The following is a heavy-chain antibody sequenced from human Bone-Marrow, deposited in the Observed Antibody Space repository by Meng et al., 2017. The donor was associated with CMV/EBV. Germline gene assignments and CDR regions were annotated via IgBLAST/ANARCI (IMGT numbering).Heavy chain of an antibody. CDR3: ARQGEILWFGELLPYFDY. CDR1: GFTFSSYW. D-gene: IGHD3-10*01. V-gene: IGHV3-7*01. CDR2: IKQDGSEK. J-gene: IGHJ4*02. Sequence: GGSLRLSCAVSGFTFSSYWMSWVRQAPGKGLEWVANIKQDGSEKYYVDSVKGRFTISRDNAKNSLFLQMNSLRAEDTAVYYCARQGEILWFGELLPYFDYWGQGKLVTVSS.